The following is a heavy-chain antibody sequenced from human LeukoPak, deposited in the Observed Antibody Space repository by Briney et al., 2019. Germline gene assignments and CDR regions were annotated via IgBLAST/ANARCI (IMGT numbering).Heavy chain of an antibody. V-gene: IGHV4-4*07. CDR1: GGSISSYY. J-gene: IGHJ4*02. CDR3: ARENSGSYRQSDY. D-gene: IGHD1-26*01. CDR2: IYPSGST. Sequence: SETLSLTCTVSGGSISSYYWTWIRQPAGKGLEWIGRIYPSGSTNYNPSLKSRVTMSVDTSKNQFSLKLNSVTAADTAAYYCARENSGSYRQSDYWGQGTLVTVSS.